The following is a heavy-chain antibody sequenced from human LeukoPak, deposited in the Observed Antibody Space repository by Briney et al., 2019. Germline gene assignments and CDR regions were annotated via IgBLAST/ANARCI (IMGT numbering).Heavy chain of an antibody. J-gene: IGHJ6*03. CDR1: GYTFTSYG. CDR2: ISAYNGNT. V-gene: IGHV1-18*01. Sequence: GASVKVSCKASGYTFTSYGISWVRQAPGQGLEWMAWISAYNGNTNYAQKLQGRVTMTTDTSTSTAYMELRSLRSDDTAVYYCARDVRQWELLPLIYYYYYYMDVWGKGTTVTVSS. D-gene: IGHD1-26*01. CDR3: ARDVRQWELLPLIYYYYYYMDV.